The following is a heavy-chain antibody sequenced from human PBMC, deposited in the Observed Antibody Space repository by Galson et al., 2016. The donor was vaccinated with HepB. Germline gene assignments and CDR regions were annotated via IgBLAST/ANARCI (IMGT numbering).Heavy chain of an antibody. D-gene: IGHD3-10*01. CDR1: GASITSSNYY. CDR3: SRHDLFGNWFDP. J-gene: IGHJ5*02. Sequence: SETLSPTYTLSGASITSSNYYWAWIRQPPGRGLELNGSVYYGRLALYKPSLESRLTISIDTSKSQFSLRLSSVTAADTALYYWSRHDLFGNWFDPWGQGTLVTVSS. CDR2: VYYGRLA. V-gene: IGHV4-39*01.